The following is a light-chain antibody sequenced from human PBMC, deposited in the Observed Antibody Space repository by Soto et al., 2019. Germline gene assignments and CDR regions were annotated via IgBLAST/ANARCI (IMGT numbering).Light chain of an antibody. CDR1: QSVSSSY. Sequence: EIVLTRSPGTLSLSPGERATLSCRASQSVSSSYLAWYQQKPGQAPSLLIYGVSSRATGIPDRFSGSGSGTDFTLTISRLEPEDFAVYHCQQFSSYPLTFGGGTKVDIK. CDR3: QQFSSYPLT. V-gene: IGKV3-20*01. J-gene: IGKJ4*01. CDR2: GVS.